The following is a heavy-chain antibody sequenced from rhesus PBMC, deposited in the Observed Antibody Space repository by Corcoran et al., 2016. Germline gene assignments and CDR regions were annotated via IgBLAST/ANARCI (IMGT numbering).Heavy chain of an antibody. D-gene: IGHD6-31*01. CDR3: AKDKLIAAVFDY. Sequence: EVQLVETGGGLVQPGGSLKLSCAASGFTFSSYGMSWVRQAPGKGLEWVSAINRGGGSTYYAESVKGRFTISRDNSKNTLSLQMNSLRAEDTAVYYCAKDKLIAAVFDYWGQGVLVTVSS. V-gene: IGHV3S5*01. CDR1: GFTFSSYG. CDR2: INRGGGST. J-gene: IGHJ4*01.